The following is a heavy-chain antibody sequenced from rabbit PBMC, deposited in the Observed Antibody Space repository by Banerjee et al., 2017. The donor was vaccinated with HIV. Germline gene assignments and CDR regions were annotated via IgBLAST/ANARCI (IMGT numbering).Heavy chain of an antibody. D-gene: IGHD1-1*01. J-gene: IGHJ4*01. Sequence: QEQLEESGGDLVKPEGSLTLTCTASGFDLSRYYVMCWVRQAPGKGLEWIGCIDAGSGTTYYANWAKGRFTISKTSSTTVTLQMTSLTAADTATYFCARDAGGDYMGLWGQGTLVTVS. CDR3: ARDAGGDYMGL. V-gene: IGHV1S45*01. CDR2: IDAGSGTT. CDR1: GFDLSRYYV.